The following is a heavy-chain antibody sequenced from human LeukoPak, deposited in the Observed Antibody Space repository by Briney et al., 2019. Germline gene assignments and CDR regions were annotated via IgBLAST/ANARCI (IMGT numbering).Heavy chain of an antibody. CDR3: ARDLARFPGNTIPSWFDP. D-gene: IGHD4-23*01. J-gene: IGHJ5*02. Sequence: GGSLRLSCAASGFTFSSYSMNWVRQAPGKGLEWVSSISSSSSYIYYADSVKGRFTISRDNAKNSLYLQMNSLRAEDTAVYYCARDLARFPGNTIPSWFDPWGQGTLVTVSS. CDR1: GFTFSSYS. V-gene: IGHV3-21*01. CDR2: ISSSSSYI.